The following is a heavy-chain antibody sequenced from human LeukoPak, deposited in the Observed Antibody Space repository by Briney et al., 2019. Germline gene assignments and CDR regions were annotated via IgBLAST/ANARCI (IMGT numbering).Heavy chain of an antibody. D-gene: IGHD1-14*01. J-gene: IGHJ4*02. Sequence: PGGSLRLSCTVSGFTFSGYTMHWVRQAPGKGLEWVSSISSSGLYIYFADSLKGRFTIPRDNAKNSLYLKVNSLRAEDTAVYYCAREFEPDYFDYWGQGTLVTVSS. V-gene: IGHV3-21*01. CDR1: GFTFSGYT. CDR2: ISSSGLYI. CDR3: AREFEPDYFDY.